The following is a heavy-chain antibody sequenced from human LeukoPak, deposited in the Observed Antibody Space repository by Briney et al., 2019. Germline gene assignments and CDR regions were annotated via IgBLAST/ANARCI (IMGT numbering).Heavy chain of an antibody. CDR2: INPSGGST. J-gene: IGHJ4*02. Sequence: GASVKVSCKASGYTFTSYFMHWVRQAPGQGLEWMGIINPSGGSTSYAQMFQGRVTMTRDTSTSTVYMELSSLRSGDTAVCYCAILHGFCSGGSCYSDFDYWGQGTLVTVSS. CDR1: GYTFTSYF. CDR3: AILHGFCSGGSCYSDFDY. D-gene: IGHD2-15*01. V-gene: IGHV1-46*01.